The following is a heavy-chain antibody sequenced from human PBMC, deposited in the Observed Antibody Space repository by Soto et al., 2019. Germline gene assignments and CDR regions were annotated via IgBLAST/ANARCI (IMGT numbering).Heavy chain of an antibody. Sequence: QLHLRESGPGLVKPSETLSLTCTVSGGSITSSSYYWGWIRQPPGKGLEWIGSIYYSGSTYYNPSPKXRXPXXVDPSKNQFSLKLSSVTAADTAVYYCATQEVGGSYVYTFDPWGQGTLVTVSS. CDR2: IYYSGST. CDR1: GGSITSSSYY. V-gene: IGHV4-39*01. D-gene: IGHD1-26*01. CDR3: ATQEVGGSYVYTFDP. J-gene: IGHJ5*02.